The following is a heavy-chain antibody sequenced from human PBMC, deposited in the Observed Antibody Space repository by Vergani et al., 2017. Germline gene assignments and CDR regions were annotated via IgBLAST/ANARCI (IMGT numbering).Heavy chain of an antibody. Sequence: QVQLQQWGAGVVKPSGTLSLTCAVFGESFSSFYWSWIRQPPGKGLEWMGEINNDGHTNYNPSLESRVTVLRDPAKNLFSLNLMSVTASATAMYYWAVRPRVNLVGGEIVTKRTFDYWSQGSLVTVSS. CDR3: AVRPRVNLVGGEIVTKRTFDY. CDR2: INNDGHT. CDR1: GESFSSFY. V-gene: IGHV4-34*02. J-gene: IGHJ4*02. D-gene: IGHD3-10*01.